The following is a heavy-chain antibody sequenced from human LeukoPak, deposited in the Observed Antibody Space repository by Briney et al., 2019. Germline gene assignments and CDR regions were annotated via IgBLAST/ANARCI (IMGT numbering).Heavy chain of an antibody. V-gene: IGHV1-69*13. CDR1: GGSFSSYA. J-gene: IGHJ3*02. Sequence: SVKVSCKASGGSFSSYAISWVRQAPGQGLEWMGGIIPIFGTANYAQKFQGRVTITADESTSTAYMELSSLRSEDTAVYYCASMGVVVPAANASDIWGQGTMVTVSS. CDR2: IIPIFGTA. CDR3: ASMGVVVPAANASDI. D-gene: IGHD2-2*01.